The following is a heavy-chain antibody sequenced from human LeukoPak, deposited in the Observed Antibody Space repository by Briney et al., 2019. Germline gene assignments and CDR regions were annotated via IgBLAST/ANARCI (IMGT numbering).Heavy chain of an antibody. CDR3: ARHANYYDSSGPDSDFDY. V-gene: IGHV4-34*01. Sequence: SETLSLTCAVYGGSFSGYYWSWIRQPPGKGLEWIGEINHSGSTNYNPSLKSRVTISVDTSKNQFSLKLSSVTAADTAVYYCARHANYYDSSGPDSDFDYWGQGTLVTVSS. CDR2: INHSGST. J-gene: IGHJ4*02. D-gene: IGHD3-22*01. CDR1: GGSFSGYY.